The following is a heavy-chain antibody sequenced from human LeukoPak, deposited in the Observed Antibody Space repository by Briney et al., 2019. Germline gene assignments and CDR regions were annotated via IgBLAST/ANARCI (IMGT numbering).Heavy chain of an antibody. D-gene: IGHD3-3*01. CDR2: ISAHNGNT. Sequence: VASLKVSCKASGYTFTSYGISRVRQAPGQGLESMGWISAHNGNTNYAQKLQSTVTMTTDTTTTTTYMELRSLRSDDTAVYYCARDLRFLEPTNINNWFDPWGQGTLVTVSS. CDR1: GYTFTSYG. J-gene: IGHJ5*02. CDR3: ARDLRFLEPTNINNWFDP. V-gene: IGHV1-18*01.